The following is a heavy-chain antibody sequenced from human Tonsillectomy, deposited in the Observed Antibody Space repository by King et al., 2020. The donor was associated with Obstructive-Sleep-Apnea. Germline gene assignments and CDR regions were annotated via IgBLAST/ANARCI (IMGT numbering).Heavy chain of an antibody. J-gene: IGHJ3*02. D-gene: IGHD3-22*01. CDR3: AREGYYDSSGYPRRGNAFDI. CDR1: GFTFSSYS. Sequence: VQLVESGGGLVKPGGSLRLSCAASGFTFSSYSMNWVRQAPGKGLEWVSSISSSSSYIYYADSVKGRFTISRDNAKNSLYLQMNSLRAEDTAVYYWAREGYYDSSGYPRRGNAFDIWGQGTMVTVSS. V-gene: IGHV3-21*01. CDR2: ISSSSSYI.